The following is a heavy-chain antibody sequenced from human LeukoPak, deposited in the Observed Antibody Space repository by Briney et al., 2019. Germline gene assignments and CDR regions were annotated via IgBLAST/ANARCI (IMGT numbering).Heavy chain of an antibody. J-gene: IGHJ4*02. CDR3: AKEQRHYDFWSGYGDY. V-gene: IGHV3-30*02. CDR2: IRYDGSNK. D-gene: IGHD3-3*01. CDR1: GFTFSSYG. Sequence: GGSLRLSCAASGFTFSSYGMHWVRQAPGKGLEWVAFIRYDGSNKYYADSVKGRFTISRDNSKNTLYLQMNSLRAEDTAVYYCAKEQRHYDFWSGYGDYWGQGTLVTVSS.